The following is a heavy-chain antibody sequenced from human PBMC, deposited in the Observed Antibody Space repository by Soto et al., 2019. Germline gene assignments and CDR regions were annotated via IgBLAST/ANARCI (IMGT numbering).Heavy chain of an antibody. J-gene: IGHJ4*02. CDR2: ISYDGSNK. Sequence: GGSLRLSCAASGFTFSSYGMHWVRQAPGKGLEWVAVISYDGSNKYYADSVKGRFTISRDNSKNTLYLQMNSLRAEDTAVYYCAKDSPCDYYDSSGYCYYFDYWGQGTLVTVSS. D-gene: IGHD3-22*01. V-gene: IGHV3-30*18. CDR1: GFTFSSYG. CDR3: AKDSPCDYYDSSGYCYYFDY.